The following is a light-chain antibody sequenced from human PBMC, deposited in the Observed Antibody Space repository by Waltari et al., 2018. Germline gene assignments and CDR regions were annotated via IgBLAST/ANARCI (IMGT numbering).Light chain of an antibody. CDR3: QQSYSTLT. Sequence: DIQMTQSPSSLSASVGDSVTITCRASQSISSKLNWYQQKPGKAPKLLIYAASSLQSGVPSRCSGSGSGTDFTLTISSLQPEDFATYYCQQSYSTLTFGGGTKVEIK. CDR1: QSISSK. CDR2: AAS. J-gene: IGKJ4*01. V-gene: IGKV1-39*01.